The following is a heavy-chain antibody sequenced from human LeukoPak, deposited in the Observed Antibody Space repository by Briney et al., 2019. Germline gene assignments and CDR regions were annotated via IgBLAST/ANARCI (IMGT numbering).Heavy chain of an antibody. CDR1: GFSFSSYE. Sequence: PGGSLRLSCAASGFSFSSYEMNWVRQAPGKGLEWVSSISSSSSYIYYADSVKGRFTISRDNAKNSLYLQMNSLRAEDTAVYYCARDPIPYLAYCGGDCYPEPTHYFDYWGQGTLVTVSS. V-gene: IGHV3-21*01. CDR3: ARDPIPYLAYCGGDCYPEPTHYFDY. CDR2: ISSSSSYI. J-gene: IGHJ4*02. D-gene: IGHD2-21*02.